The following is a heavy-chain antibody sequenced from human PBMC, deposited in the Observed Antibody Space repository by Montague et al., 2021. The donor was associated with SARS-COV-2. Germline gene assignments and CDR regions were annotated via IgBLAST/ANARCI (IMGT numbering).Heavy chain of an antibody. J-gene: IGHJ4*02. D-gene: IGHD3-3*01. CDR2: IYSGGSST. CDR3: AKDPFYDFWSGYYFDY. V-gene: IGHV3-23*03. Sequence: SLRLSCAASGFTFSSYAMHWVRQAPGKGLEWVSVIYSGGSSTYYADSVKGRFTISRDNSKNTLYLQMNSLRAEDTAVYYCAKDPFYDFWSGYYFDYWGQGTLVTVSS. CDR1: GFTFSSYA.